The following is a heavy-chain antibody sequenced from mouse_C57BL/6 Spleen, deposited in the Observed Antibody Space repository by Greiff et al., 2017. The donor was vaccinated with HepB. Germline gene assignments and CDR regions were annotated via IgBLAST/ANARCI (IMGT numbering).Heavy chain of an antibody. V-gene: IGHV1-66*01. J-gene: IGHJ2*01. CDR2: IYPGSGNT. D-gene: IGHD2-4*01. CDR3: ARSLLYYDYDGYFDY. Sequence: QVQLQQSGPELVKPGASVKISCKASGYSFTSYYIHWVKQRPGQGLEWIGWIYPGSGNTKYNEKFKGKATLTADTSSSTAYMQLSSLTSEDSAVYYCARSLLYYDYDGYFDYWGQGTTLTVSS. CDR1: GYSFTSYY.